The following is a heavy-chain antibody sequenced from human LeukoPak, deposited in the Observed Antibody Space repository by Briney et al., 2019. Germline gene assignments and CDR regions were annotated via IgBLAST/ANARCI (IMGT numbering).Heavy chain of an antibody. V-gene: IGHV3-15*01. CDR3: AREYFGEFL. D-gene: IGHD3-10*01. CDR2: ITTKYDGGIT. Sequence: GGSLRLSCVVSGITFSDAWMNWVRQVPGNGLEWVAHITTKYDGGITDFAASVKGRFTISRDDSKNTVYLQMDSLKMEDTAVYYCAREYFGEFLWGQGTLVTVSS. CDR1: GITFSDAW. J-gene: IGHJ1*01.